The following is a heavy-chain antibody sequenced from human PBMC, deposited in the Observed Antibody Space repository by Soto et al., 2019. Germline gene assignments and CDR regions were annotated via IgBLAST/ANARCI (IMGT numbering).Heavy chain of an antibody. D-gene: IGHD6-19*01. V-gene: IGHV3-21*01. CDR1: GFTFSSYS. J-gene: IGHJ1*01. Sequence: GGSLRLSCAASGFTFSSYSMNWVRQAPGKGLEWVSSISSSSSYIYYADSVKGRFTISRDNAKNSLYLQMNSLRAEDTAVYYCARDKGIAVNAEYFQHWGQGTLVTVSS. CDR3: ARDKGIAVNAEYFQH. CDR2: ISSSSSYI.